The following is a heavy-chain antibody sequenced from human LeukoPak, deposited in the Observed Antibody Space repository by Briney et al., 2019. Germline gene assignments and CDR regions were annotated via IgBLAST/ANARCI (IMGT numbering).Heavy chain of an antibody. J-gene: IGHJ4*02. CDR3: ARAHSSSWPYFDY. CDR2: ISSSGSPI. CDR1: GFPFDDYG. Sequence: GASLRLPCAASGFPFDDYGMSWVRQAPGKRMEWVSYISSSGSPIYYADSVKGRFTISRDNAKNSLYLQMNSLGAEDTAVYYCARAHSSSWPYFDYWGQGTLVTVSS. D-gene: IGHD6-13*01. V-gene: IGHV3-48*03.